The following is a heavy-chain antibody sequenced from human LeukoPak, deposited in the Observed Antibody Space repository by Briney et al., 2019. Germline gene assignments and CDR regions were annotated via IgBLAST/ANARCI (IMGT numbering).Heavy chain of an antibody. Sequence: PGGSLRLSCAASGFTFSSYGMHWVRQAPGKGLEWVAVISYDGSNKYYADSVKGRFTISRDNSKNTLYLQMNSLRAEDTAVYYCAKDQEPLGYCSGGSCYSGYVFVYWGQGTLVTVSS. CDR2: ISYDGSNK. D-gene: IGHD2-15*01. J-gene: IGHJ4*02. CDR1: GFTFSSYG. V-gene: IGHV3-30*18. CDR3: AKDQEPLGYCSGGSCYSGYVFVY.